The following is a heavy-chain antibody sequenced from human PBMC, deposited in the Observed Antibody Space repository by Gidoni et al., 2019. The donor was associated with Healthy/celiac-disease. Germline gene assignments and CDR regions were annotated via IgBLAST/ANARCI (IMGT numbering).Heavy chain of an antibody. D-gene: IGHD3-3*01. J-gene: IGHJ6*02. CDR1: GFTCSSYG. CDR3: AREDTIFGVGGMDV. V-gene: IGHV3-33*08. Sequence: QVQLVECGGGVVQPGRSLRLSCAAAGFTCSSYGMHWVGQAPGKGLEWVAVIWYDGSNKYYADSVKGRFTISRDNSKNTLYLQMNSLRAEDTAVYYCAREDTIFGVGGMDVWGQGTTVTVSS. CDR2: IWYDGSNK.